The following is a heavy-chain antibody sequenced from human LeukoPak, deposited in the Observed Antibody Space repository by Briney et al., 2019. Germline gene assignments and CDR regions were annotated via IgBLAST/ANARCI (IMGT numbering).Heavy chain of an antibody. J-gene: IGHJ4*02. D-gene: IGHD5-18*01. CDR1: GYNFNRYA. CDR3: ARVSDTSMVTPGFGS. CDR2: VSTSNGDT. Sequence: ASVKVSCKTSGYNFNRYAIAWVRQAPGQGLEWMGWVSTSNGDTNYADTFQGRVTMTTDSVTKTAYLELRRLRSGDTAIYFCARVSDTSMVTPGFGSWGQGTLVTVSS. V-gene: IGHV1-18*01.